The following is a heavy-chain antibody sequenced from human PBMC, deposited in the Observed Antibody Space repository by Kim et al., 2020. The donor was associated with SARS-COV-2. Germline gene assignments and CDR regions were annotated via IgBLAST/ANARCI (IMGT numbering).Heavy chain of an antibody. CDR3: AREPKAVRPEGWFDP. V-gene: IGHV1-2*06. CDR2: INPNSGGT. Sequence: ASVKVSCKASGYTFTGYYMHWVRQAPGQGLEWMGRINPNSGGTNYAQKFQGRVTMTRDTSISTAYMELSRLRSDDTTVYYCAREPKAVRPEGWFDPWGQGTLVTVSS. CDR1: GYTFTGYY. J-gene: IGHJ5*02. D-gene: IGHD6-19*01.